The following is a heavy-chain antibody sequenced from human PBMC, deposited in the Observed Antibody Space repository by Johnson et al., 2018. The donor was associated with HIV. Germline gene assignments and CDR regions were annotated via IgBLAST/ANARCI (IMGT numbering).Heavy chain of an antibody. Sequence: QVHLVESGGGVVQPGGSLRLSCAASGFSFSSYGMHWVRQAPGKGLEWVAFIRYDGSNKYYADSVKGRFTISRDNSKNTLYLQMNSLRAEDTAVYYYAKDRLFGFRNDAFDIWGQGTMVTVSS. CDR1: GFSFSSYG. D-gene: IGHD3-16*01. V-gene: IGHV3-30*02. J-gene: IGHJ3*02. CDR3: AKDRLFGFRNDAFDI. CDR2: IRYDGSNK.